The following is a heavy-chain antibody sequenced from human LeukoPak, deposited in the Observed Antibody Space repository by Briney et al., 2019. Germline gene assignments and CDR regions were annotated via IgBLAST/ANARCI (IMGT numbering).Heavy chain of an antibody. Sequence: GGSLRLSCAASGFTFSSYSMNWVRQAPGKGLEWVSSISSSSSYIYYADSVKGRFTISRDNAKNSLYLLMNSLRAEDTAIYYCARLRWTCTNGACYTGFEYWGQGTLVTVSS. CDR1: GFTFSSYS. CDR2: ISSSSSYI. CDR3: ARLRWTCTNGACYTGFEY. V-gene: IGHV3-21*01. D-gene: IGHD2-8*01. J-gene: IGHJ4*02.